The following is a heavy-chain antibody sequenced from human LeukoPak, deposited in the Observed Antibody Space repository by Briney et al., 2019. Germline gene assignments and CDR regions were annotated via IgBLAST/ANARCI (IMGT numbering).Heavy chain of an antibody. CDR2: ISYSASTQYTST. D-gene: IGHD7-27*01. Sequence: PSETLSLTCSVSGGSISSGRYYWGWVRQPPGNGLEWIGSISYSASTQYTSTFYNPSLKSRVTISVDTSRNQFSLSLISLTAADTAVYYCARLGVGAGDRRDAFDIWGQGTMVTVSS. CDR1: GGSISSGRYY. V-gene: IGHV4-39*01. J-gene: IGHJ3*02. CDR3: ARLGVGAGDRRDAFDI.